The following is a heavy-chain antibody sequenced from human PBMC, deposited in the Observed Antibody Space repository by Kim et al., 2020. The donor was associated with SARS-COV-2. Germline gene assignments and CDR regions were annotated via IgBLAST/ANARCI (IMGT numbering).Heavy chain of an antibody. V-gene: IGHV3-23*01. CDR3: ANGDTLVRGKYFDL. J-gene: IGHJ2*01. D-gene: IGHD3-10*01. CDR2: IPISGDST. CDR1: GFTFSNYA. Sequence: GGSLRLSCAASGFTFSNYAMSWVRQAPGKGLEWVSGIPISGDSTYYADSMKGRFTISRDNSKNTLYLQMNSLRAEDTAVYYCANGDTLVRGKYFDLWGRGTHVTVSS.